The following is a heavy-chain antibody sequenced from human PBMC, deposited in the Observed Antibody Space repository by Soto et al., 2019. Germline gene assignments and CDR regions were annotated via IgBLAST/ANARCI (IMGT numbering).Heavy chain of an antibody. Sequence: GGSLRLSCAASGLTFSSYDMHWVRQATGKGLEWVSAIGTAGDTYYPGSVKGRFSISRENAKNSLYLQMNSLRAGDTAVYYCAQAHHSSRWYLRAPDFYYYMDVWGKGTTVTVSS. CDR2: IGTAGDT. D-gene: IGHD6-13*01. V-gene: IGHV3-13*01. CDR1: GLTFSSYD. CDR3: AQAHHSSRWYLRAPDFYYYMDV. J-gene: IGHJ6*03.